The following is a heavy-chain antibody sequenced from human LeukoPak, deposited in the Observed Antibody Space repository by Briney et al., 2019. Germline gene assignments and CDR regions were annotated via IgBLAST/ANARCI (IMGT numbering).Heavy chain of an antibody. CDR3: ARGRYCSATICSGGDAFDI. CDR1: GGSISDYY. CDR2: IYTSAST. J-gene: IGHJ3*02. D-gene: IGHD5-24*01. Sequence: SSETLSLTCTVSGGSISDYYWSWIRQPAGEGLEWSGRIYTSASTNDTPSLKSRVTLSVDASKNQSSLRLSSLPAADTAVYYCARGRYCSATICSGGDAFDIWGQGTVVTVSS. V-gene: IGHV4-4*07.